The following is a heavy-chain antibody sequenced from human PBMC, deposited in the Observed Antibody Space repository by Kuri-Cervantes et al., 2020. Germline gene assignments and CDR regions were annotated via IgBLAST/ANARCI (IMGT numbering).Heavy chain of an antibody. J-gene: IGHJ5*02. Sequence: SCAVSGYSLSSGGYYWSWIRQHPGKGLEWIGYIYYSGSTYYNPSLKSRVTISVDTSKNQFSLKLSSVTAADTAVYYCARGSQYYDILTGYYRSWFDPWGQGTLVTVSS. CDR3: ARGSQYYDILTGYYRSWFDP. D-gene: IGHD3-9*01. CDR2: IYYSGST. CDR1: GYSLSSGGYY. V-gene: IGHV4-31*02.